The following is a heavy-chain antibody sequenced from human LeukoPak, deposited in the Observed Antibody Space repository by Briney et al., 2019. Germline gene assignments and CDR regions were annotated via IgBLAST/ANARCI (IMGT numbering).Heavy chain of an antibody. CDR2: IYTCGST. CDR1: GGSISSYY. CDR3: ARTMIVVPSGAFDI. D-gene: IGHD3-22*01. Sequence: SETLSLTCTVSGGSISSYYWSWIRQPAVKGLEWMGRIYTCGSTNYNPPLHSRVTMSVDTSKNQYSLKLRSVTAADTAVYYCARTMIVVPSGAFDIWGQGTMVTVSS. V-gene: IGHV4-4*07. J-gene: IGHJ3*02.